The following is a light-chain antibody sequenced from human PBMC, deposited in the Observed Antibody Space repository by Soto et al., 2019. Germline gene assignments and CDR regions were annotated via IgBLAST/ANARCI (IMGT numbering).Light chain of an antibody. Sequence: DIPMTQSPSTLSASVGDRVTITCRASQSISSWLAWYQQKPGKAPKLLIYKASTLESGVPSRFSASGSGTEFTLTISSLQPDDFATYYCQQYNSYAVTFGQGTKLESK. V-gene: IGKV1-5*03. CDR3: QQYNSYAVT. CDR1: QSISSW. CDR2: KAS. J-gene: IGKJ2*01.